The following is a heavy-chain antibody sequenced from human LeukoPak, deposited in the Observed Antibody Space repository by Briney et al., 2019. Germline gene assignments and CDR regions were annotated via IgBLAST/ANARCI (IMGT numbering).Heavy chain of an antibody. V-gene: IGHV3-7*01. CDR2: MKQDGREK. D-gene: IGHD1-26*01. CDR1: GFIFSNYW. J-gene: IGHJ4*02. CDR3: ARHSPVGIYYFDY. Sequence: PGGSLRLSCVASGFIFSNYWMSWVRQVPGKGLEWVANMKQDGREKYLVDSVKGRFTISRDNAKNSVYLQMNSLTDEDTGVYYCARHSPVGIYYFDYWGQGTLVTVSS.